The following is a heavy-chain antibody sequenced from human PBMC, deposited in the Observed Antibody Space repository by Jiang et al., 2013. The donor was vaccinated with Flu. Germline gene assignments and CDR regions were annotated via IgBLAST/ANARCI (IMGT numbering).Heavy chain of an antibody. Sequence: GPGLVKPSETLSLTCAVSGYSISSGYYWGWIRQPPGKGLEWIGSIYHSGSTYYNPSLKSRVTISVDTSKNQFSLKLSSVTAADTAVYYCAREGGSYSPWGQGTLVTVSS. CDR1: GYSISSGYY. V-gene: IGHV4-38-2*02. D-gene: IGHD1-26*01. J-gene: IGHJ5*02. CDR3: AREGGSYSP. CDR2: IYHSGST.